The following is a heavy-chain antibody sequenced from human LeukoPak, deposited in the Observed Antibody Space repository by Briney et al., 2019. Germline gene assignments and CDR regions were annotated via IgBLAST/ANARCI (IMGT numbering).Heavy chain of an antibody. Sequence: GASVKVSCEASGYTFTGYYMHWVRHAPGQGLEWKGWLNPNSGGTNYAQKFQGRVTMTRDTSISTAYVELSSLTSDDTAVYYCARVGGYCTTTSCSYGMDVWGQGTTVTVSS. CDR1: GYTFTGYY. CDR3: ARVGGYCTTTSCSYGMDV. J-gene: IGHJ6*02. D-gene: IGHD2-2*01. V-gene: IGHV1-2*02. CDR2: LNPNSGGT.